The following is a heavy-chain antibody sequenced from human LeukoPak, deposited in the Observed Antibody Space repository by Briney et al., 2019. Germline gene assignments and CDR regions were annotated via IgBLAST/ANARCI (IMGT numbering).Heavy chain of an antibody. J-gene: IGHJ4*02. D-gene: IGHD5-24*01. CDR1: GGSISSGGYS. V-gene: IGHV4-30-2*01. Sequence: PSETLSLTCAVSGGSISSGGYSWSWIRQPPGKGLEWIGNIYHSGSTYYNPSLKSRVTISVDTSKNQFSLKLSSVTAADTAVYYCARVRRDGYNSPDYWGQGTLVTVSS. CDR3: ARVRRDGYNSPDY. CDR2: IYHSGST.